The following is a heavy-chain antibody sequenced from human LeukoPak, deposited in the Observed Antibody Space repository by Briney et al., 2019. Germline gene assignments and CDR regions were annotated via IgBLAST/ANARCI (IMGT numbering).Heavy chain of an antibody. Sequence: SPVKVSCKASGYTFTSYGTSWVRQAPGQGLEWMGWISAYNGNTNYAQKLQGRVTMTTDTSTTTAYMELRSLRSDDTAVYYCARGDRSDYFDYWGQGTLVTVSS. CDR3: ARGDRSDYFDY. CDR2: ISAYNGNT. CDR1: GYTFTSYG. V-gene: IGHV1-18*01. J-gene: IGHJ4*02.